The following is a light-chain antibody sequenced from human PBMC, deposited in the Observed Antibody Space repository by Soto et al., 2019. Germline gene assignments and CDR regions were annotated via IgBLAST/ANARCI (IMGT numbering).Light chain of an antibody. CDR2: KAS. CDR1: QSISIW. Sequence: DIQMTQSPYTLSASVGDRVTLTCRASQSISIWLAWYQQKPGQAPNLLIYKASTLQTGVPSRFTGSGSGTDITITSTRLQDDDVVSYYCQQNNSFSTFGQGTKVEMK. CDR3: QQNNSFST. J-gene: IGKJ1*01. V-gene: IGKV1-5*03.